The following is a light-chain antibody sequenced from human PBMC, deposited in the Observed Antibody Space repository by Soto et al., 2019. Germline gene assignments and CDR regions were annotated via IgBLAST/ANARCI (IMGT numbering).Light chain of an antibody. CDR2: EVN. V-gene: IGLV2-14*01. J-gene: IGLJ1*01. Sequence: QSALAQPASLSGSPGQSIAISFTGTSSDIGAYDYVSWFQQHPGKAPKLMISEVNNRPSGVSNRLSGSKSGNTASLTISGLQPEDEADYYCSAYSDIDTKVFGTGTKVTVL. CDR3: SAYSDIDTKV. CDR1: SSDIGAYDY.